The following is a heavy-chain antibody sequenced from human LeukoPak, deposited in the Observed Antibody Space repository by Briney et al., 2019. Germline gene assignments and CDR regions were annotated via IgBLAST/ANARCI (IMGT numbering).Heavy chain of an antibody. J-gene: IGHJ4*02. V-gene: IGHV4-59*01. CDR3: ARTMSSGSYDYFDY. CDR1: GGSISSYY. Sequence: SETLSLTCTVAGGSISSYYWSWIRHPPGGGMGWIGYIFYSGSTNYNTSLKSRVIITVDTSKNHFFLKLSSVTAADTAVYYCARTMSSGSYDYFDYWGQGTLVTVSS. CDR2: IFYSGST. D-gene: IGHD3-10*01.